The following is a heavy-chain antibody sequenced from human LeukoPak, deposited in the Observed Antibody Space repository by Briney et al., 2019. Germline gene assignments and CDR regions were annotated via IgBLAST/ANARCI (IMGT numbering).Heavy chain of an antibody. Sequence: SGPTLVKPTQTLTLTCTFSGFSLSTSGVGVGWIRQPPGKALEWLALIYWDDDKRYSPSLKSRLTITKDTSKNQVVLTMTNMDPVDTATYYCAHRLREGVDYGDVYDYWGQGTLVTVSS. D-gene: IGHD4-17*01. CDR3: AHRLREGVDYGDVYDY. J-gene: IGHJ4*02. CDR2: IYWDDDK. CDR1: GFSLSTSGVG. V-gene: IGHV2-5*02.